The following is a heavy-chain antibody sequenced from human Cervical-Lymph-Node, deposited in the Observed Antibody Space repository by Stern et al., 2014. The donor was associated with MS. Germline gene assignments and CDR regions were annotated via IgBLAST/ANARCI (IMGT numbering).Heavy chain of an antibody. CDR2: IIPNNGDT. Sequence: VQLVESGAEVKKPGASVKVSCKASVYTFTGYYIHWVRQAPGQGLEWMGWIIPNNGDTNYAQNFQGRVTMTRDTSISTAYMELSRLRSDDTAVYYCAKDGYNYWGQGTLVTVSS. V-gene: IGHV1-2*02. CDR3: AKDGYNY. J-gene: IGHJ4*02. CDR1: VYTFTGYY. D-gene: IGHD5-24*01.